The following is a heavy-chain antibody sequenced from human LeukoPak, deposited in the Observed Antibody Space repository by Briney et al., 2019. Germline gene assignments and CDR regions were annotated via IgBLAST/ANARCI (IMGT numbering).Heavy chain of an antibody. D-gene: IGHD3-3*01. CDR1: GGTFSSYT. V-gene: IGHV1-69*02. J-gene: IGHJ1*01. Sequence: SVKVSCKASGGTFSSYTISWVRQAPGQGLEWIGKIIPILGIVKYAQKFQGRVTITADKSTSTAYMELSSLRSEATAASNCARSITIFGVVPAWGQGPLVTVSS. CDR2: IIPILGIV. CDR3: ARSITIFGVVPA.